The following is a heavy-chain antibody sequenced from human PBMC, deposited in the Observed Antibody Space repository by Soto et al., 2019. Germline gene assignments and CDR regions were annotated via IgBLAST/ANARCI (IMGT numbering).Heavy chain of an antibody. CDR3: AGRSYDSSGLVDY. D-gene: IGHD3-22*01. CDR2: IYYSGST. V-gene: IGHV4-31*03. Sequence: QVQLQESGPGLVKPSQTLSLTCTVSGGSISSGGYYWSWIRQHPGKGLEWIGYIYYSGSTYYNPSLKSRVTISVDTSKNQFSLQLSSVTAADTAVYYCAGRSYDSSGLVDYWGQGTLVTVSS. CDR1: GGSISSGGYY. J-gene: IGHJ4*02.